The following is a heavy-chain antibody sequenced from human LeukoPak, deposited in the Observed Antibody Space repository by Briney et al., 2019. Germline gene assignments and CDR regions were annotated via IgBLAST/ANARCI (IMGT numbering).Heavy chain of an antibody. Sequence: SVKVSCKASGGTFSSYAISWVRQAPGQGLEWMGRIIPIFGIANYAQKFQGRVTITADKSTSTAYMELSSLRSEGTAVYYCARESRSGYDWDYWGQGTLVTVSS. V-gene: IGHV1-69*04. CDR3: ARESRSGYDWDY. CDR1: GGTFSSYA. CDR2: IIPIFGIA. J-gene: IGHJ4*02. D-gene: IGHD5-12*01.